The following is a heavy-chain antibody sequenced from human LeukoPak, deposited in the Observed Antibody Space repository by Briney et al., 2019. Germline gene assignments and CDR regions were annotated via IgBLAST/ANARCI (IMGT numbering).Heavy chain of an antibody. V-gene: IGHV3-48*04. CDR3: ARDSPLYYDILTGPLDY. Sequence: GGSLRLSCAASGFTLSSYSMNWVRQAPGKGLEWVSYISSSSSTIYYADSVKGRFTISRDNAKNSLYLQMNSLRAEDTAVYYCARDSPLYYDILTGPLDYWGQGTLVTVSS. CDR1: GFTLSSYS. D-gene: IGHD3-9*01. CDR2: ISSSSSTI. J-gene: IGHJ4*02.